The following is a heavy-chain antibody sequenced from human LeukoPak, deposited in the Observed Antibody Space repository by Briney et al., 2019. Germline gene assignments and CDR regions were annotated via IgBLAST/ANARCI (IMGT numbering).Heavy chain of an antibody. J-gene: IGHJ4*02. CDR2: IYPGDSDI. Sequence: GESLKISCRVFGYAFASYWVGWVRQVPGKGLEWMGIIYPGDSDIKYNPSFEGQVTFSADKSINTAYLQWNSLKASDTAMYYCARFEVNHEDNTGYYYFDYWGQGTLVTVSS. V-gene: IGHV5-51*01. CDR1: GYAFASYW. CDR3: ARFEVNHEDNTGYYYFDY. D-gene: IGHD3-9*01.